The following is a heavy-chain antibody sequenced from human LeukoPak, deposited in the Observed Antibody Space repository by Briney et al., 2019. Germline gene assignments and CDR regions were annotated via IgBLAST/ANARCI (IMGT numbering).Heavy chain of an antibody. CDR3: AREQYYASGANYYLVY. J-gene: IGHJ4*02. D-gene: IGHD3-10*01. CDR1: GFTFSTYA. V-gene: IGHV3-23*01. Sequence: PGGSLRLSCAASGFTFSTYAMNWVRQAPGMGLGWVSRISESGGSTFSADSVKGRFTISRDNSKSTLYLQINSLRAEDTAVYYCAREQYYASGANYYLVYWGQGALVTVSS. CDR2: ISESGGST.